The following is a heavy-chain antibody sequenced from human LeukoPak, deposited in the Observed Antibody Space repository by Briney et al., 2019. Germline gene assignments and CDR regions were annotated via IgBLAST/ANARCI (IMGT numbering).Heavy chain of an antibody. CDR1: GLTFSRYG. V-gene: IGHV3-23*01. J-gene: IGHJ4*01. CDR2: ISGSGGST. D-gene: IGHD6-19*01. Sequence: GGSLRLSCVASGLTFSRYGMTWVRQAPGKGLQWVSAISGSGGSTYYADSVKGRFTISRDNSKNTLYLQISGLRAEDTAVYYCAKDHLPGIVVADXXYWGXXTLXTVSS. CDR3: AKDHLPGIVVADXXY.